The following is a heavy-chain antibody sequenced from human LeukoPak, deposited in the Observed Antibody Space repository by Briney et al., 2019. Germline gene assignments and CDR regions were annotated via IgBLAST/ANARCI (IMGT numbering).Heavy chain of an antibody. J-gene: IGHJ6*02. V-gene: IGHV4-31*03. CDR3: ARDSNGSGSRYYYGMDV. CDR2: IYYSGST. Sequence: SETLSLTCTVSGGSISSGVYYWSWIRQHPGKGLEWIGYIYYSGSTYYNPSLKSRVTISVDTSKNQFSLKLSSVTAADTAVYYCARDSNGSGSRYYYGMDVWGQGTTVTVSS. D-gene: IGHD3-10*01. CDR1: GGSISSGVYY.